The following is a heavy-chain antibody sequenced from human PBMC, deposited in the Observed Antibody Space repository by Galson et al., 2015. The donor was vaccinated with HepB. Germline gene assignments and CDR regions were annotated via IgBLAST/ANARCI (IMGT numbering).Heavy chain of an antibody. CDR2: IYPGDSDT. D-gene: IGHD6-25*01. J-gene: IGHJ4*02. CDR1: GYSFTSYW. V-gene: IGHV5-51*01. CDR3: ARRPRGGSAAYYFDY. Sequence: QSGAEVKKPGESLKISCKGSGYSFTSYWIGWVRQMPGKGLEWMGIIYPGDSDTRYSPSFQGQVTISADKSISTAYLQWSSLKASGTAMYYCARRPRGGSAAYYFDYWGQGTLVTVSS.